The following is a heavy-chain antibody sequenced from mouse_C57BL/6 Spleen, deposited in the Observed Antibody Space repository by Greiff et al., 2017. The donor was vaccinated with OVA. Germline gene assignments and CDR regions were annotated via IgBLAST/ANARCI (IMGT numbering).Heavy chain of an antibody. D-gene: IGHD2-1*01. V-gene: IGHV1-64*01. Sequence: QVQLQQPGAELVKPGASVKLSCKASGYTFTSYWMHWVKQRPGQGLEWIGMIHPNSGGTNYNEKFKSKATLTVDKSSSTAYMQLSSLTSEDSAVYYCARAEGNYVDYWGQGTSVTVSS. CDR3: ARAEGNYVDY. CDR1: GYTFTSYW. J-gene: IGHJ4*01. CDR2: IHPNSGGT.